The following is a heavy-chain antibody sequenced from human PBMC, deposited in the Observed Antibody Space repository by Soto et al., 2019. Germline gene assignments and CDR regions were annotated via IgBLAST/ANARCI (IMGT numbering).Heavy chain of an antibody. CDR3: ARDPISDFWSGYYYYYYGMDV. CDR1: GYTFTSYG. V-gene: IGHV1-18*01. CDR2: ISAYNGNT. D-gene: IGHD3-3*01. J-gene: IGHJ6*02. Sequence: ASVKVSCKASGYTFTSYGISWVRQAPGQGLEWMGWISAYNGNTNYAQKLQGRVTMTTDTSTSTAYMELRSLRSDDTAVYYCARDPISDFWSGYYYYYYGMDVWGQGSTVTVSS.